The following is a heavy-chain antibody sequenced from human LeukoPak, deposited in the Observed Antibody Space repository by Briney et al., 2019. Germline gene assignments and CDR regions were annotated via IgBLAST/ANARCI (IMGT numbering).Heavy chain of an antibody. Sequence: SETLSLTCTVSGGSISSYYWSWIRQPAGKGLEWIGRIYTSGSTNYNPSLKSRVTMSVDTSKNHFSLKVSSVTAADTAVYYCARAVVVAATVKWFDPWGQGTLVTVSS. J-gene: IGHJ5*02. CDR1: GGSISSYY. CDR3: ARAVVVAATVKWFDP. CDR2: IYTSGST. D-gene: IGHD2-15*01. V-gene: IGHV4-4*07.